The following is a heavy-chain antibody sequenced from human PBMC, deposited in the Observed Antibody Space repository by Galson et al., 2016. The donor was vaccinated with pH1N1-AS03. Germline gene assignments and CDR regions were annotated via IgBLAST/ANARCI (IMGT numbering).Heavy chain of an antibody. V-gene: IGHV1-18*01. J-gene: IGHJ5*02. D-gene: IGHD5-24*01. CDR2: ISTYTGET. CDR1: GYTFTHFG. CDR3: ARGPTSGVDLQRRFDA. Sequence: SVKVSCKASGYTFTHFGISWVRQAPGQGLECLGWISTYTGETNYAQKFQGRVTMTTDTSTNTVYMELRTLTSDDTALYYCARGPTSGVDLQRRFDAWGQGTLVTVS.